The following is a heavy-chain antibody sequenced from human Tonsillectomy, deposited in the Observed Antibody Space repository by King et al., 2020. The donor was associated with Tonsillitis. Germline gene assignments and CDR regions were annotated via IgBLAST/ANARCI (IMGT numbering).Heavy chain of an antibody. CDR2: ITYSGST. V-gene: IGHV4-39*01. Sequence: QLQESGPGLVKPSETLSLTCTVSGGSISSSSDYWGWIRQPPGKGLEWIGSITYSGSTYDNPSLKSRVTISVDTSKNQFSLRLRSVTAADTAVYYCARHKAGTTRKYYFDYWGQGTLVTVSS. J-gene: IGHJ4*02. CDR3: ARHKAGTTRKYYFDY. D-gene: IGHD1-1*01. CDR1: GGSISSSSDY.